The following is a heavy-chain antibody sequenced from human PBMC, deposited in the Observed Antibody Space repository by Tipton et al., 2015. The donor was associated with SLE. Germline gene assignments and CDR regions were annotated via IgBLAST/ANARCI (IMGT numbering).Heavy chain of an antibody. J-gene: IGHJ3*01. CDR2: VYYTGST. CDR1: GGSISNSDYY. D-gene: IGHD3-10*01. V-gene: IGHV4-39*01. CDR3: ARPDTLVQDAFDV. Sequence: TLSLTCTVSGGSISNSDYYWGWLRQPPGKTLEWIGGVYYTGSTYSNLSLKSRITMSVDTSKNQFSLKLTSVTAADTAVYYCARPDTLVQDAFDVWGQGTMVTVSS.